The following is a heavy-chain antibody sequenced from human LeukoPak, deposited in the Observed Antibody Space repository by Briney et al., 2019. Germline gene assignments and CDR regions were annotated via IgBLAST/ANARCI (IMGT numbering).Heavy chain of an antibody. V-gene: IGHV4-4*07. CDR1: GGSISSYY. J-gene: IGHJ4*02. D-gene: IGHD6-13*01. CDR3: ARVLSSSWYGGLDY. CDR2: IYTSGST. Sequence: SETLSLTCTVSGGSISSYYWSWTRQPAGKGLEWIGRIYTSGSTNYNPSLKSRVTMSVDTSKNQFSLKLSSVTAADTAVYYCARVLSSSWYGGLDYWGQGTLVTVSS.